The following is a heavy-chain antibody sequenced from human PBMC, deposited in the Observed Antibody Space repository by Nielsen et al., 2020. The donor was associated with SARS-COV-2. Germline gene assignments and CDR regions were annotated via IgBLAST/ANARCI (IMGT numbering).Heavy chain of an antibody. CDR1: GFAFSIYG. CDR3: ARRWYGSGSDREAFDI. Sequence: GGSLRLSCAASGFAFSIYGMNWVRHTPGKGLEWLSYISSGGATMYYADSVKGRFTVSRDNAKNSLFLQMDSLRAEDTAVYYCARRWYGSGSDREAFDIWGRGTKVTISS. V-gene: IGHV3-48*04. D-gene: IGHD3-10*01. CDR2: ISSGGATM. J-gene: IGHJ3*02.